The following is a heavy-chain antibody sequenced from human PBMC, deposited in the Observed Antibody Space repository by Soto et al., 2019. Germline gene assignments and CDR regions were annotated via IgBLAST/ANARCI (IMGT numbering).Heavy chain of an antibody. CDR2: AAPYTTET. Sequence: QVQLVQSGAEVKNPGASVKVSCKTSGYTFSNFGVSWVRQAPGQGLEWLGWAAPYTTETQYDRKFRGRVTMTTDTSTNTAYMELRGLRSDDTAVYYCARDPPGKNDLDHWGQGTLVTVSS. CDR3: ARDPPGKNDLDH. V-gene: IGHV1-18*01. CDR1: GYTFSNFG. D-gene: IGHD1-1*01. J-gene: IGHJ4*02.